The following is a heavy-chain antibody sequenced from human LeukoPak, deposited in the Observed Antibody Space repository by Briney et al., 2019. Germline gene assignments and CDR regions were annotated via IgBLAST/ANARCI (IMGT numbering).Heavy chain of an antibody. V-gene: IGHV1-18*01. CDR1: GYTFTSYG. CDR3: ARVSVSSGWYFSPLLDY. J-gene: IGHJ4*02. Sequence: ASVKVSCKASGYTFTSYGISWVRQAPGQGLEWMGWISAYNGNTNYAQKLQGRVAITADESTSTAYMELSSLRSEDTAVYYCARVSVSSGWYFSPLLDYWGQGTLVTVSS. D-gene: IGHD6-19*01. CDR2: ISAYNGNT.